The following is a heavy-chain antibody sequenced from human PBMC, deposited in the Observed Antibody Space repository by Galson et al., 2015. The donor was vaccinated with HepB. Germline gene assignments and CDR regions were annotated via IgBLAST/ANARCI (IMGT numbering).Heavy chain of an antibody. Sequence: CAVSGFTFNRFWMTWVRQAPGKGLEWVANIKQDGSETHYVDSVKGRFTISRDNAQNSLFLQMNSLRAEDTAVYYCARVTSPRVTTVYYDAFDIWGQGTLVTVSS. CDR1: GFTFNRFW. J-gene: IGHJ3*02. CDR2: IKQDGSET. D-gene: IGHD4-11*01. V-gene: IGHV3-7*01. CDR3: ARVTSPRVTTVYYDAFDI.